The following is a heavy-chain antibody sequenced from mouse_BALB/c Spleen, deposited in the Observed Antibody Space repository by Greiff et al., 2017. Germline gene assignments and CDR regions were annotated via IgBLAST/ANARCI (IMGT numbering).Heavy chain of an antibody. Sequence: VKLMESGPGLVQPSQSLSITCTVSGFSLTSYGVHWVRQSPGKGLEWLGVIWSGGSTDYNAAFISRLSISKDNSKSQVFFKMNSLQANDTAIYYCARKKDWGYFDVWGAGTTVTVSS. CDR3: ARKKDWGYFDV. V-gene: IGHV2-2*02. CDR2: IWSGGST. J-gene: IGHJ1*01. CDR1: GFSLTSYG.